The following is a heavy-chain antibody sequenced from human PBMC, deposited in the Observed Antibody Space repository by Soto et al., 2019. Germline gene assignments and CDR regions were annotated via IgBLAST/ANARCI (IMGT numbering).Heavy chain of an antibody. CDR1: GGSVSSGSYY. V-gene: IGHV4-61*01. CDR3: ARGDYGGNYDY. Sequence: SETLSLTCTVSGGSVSSGSYYWSWIRQPPGKGLEWIGYIYYSGSTNYNPSLKSRVTISVDTSKNQFSLKLSSVTAADTAVYYCARGDYGGNYDYWGQGTLVTVSS. CDR2: IYYSGST. D-gene: IGHD4-17*01. J-gene: IGHJ4*02.